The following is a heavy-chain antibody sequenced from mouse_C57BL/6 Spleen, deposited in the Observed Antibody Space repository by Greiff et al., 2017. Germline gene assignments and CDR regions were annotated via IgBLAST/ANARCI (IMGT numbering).Heavy chain of an antibody. Sequence: VQLQQSGPELVKPGASVKISCKASGYSFTDYNMNWVKQSNGKSLEWIGVINPNYGTTSYNQKFKGKATLTVDQSSSTAYMQLNSLTSEDSAVYYGAKGRHGSSYWYFDGWGTGTTVTVYS. CDR1: GYSFTDYN. CDR3: AKGRHGSSYWYFDG. J-gene: IGHJ1*03. V-gene: IGHV1-39*01. D-gene: IGHD1-1*01. CDR2: INPNYGTT.